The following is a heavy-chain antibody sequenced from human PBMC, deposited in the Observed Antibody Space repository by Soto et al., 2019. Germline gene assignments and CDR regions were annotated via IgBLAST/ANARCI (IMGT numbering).Heavy chain of an antibody. CDR2: INPSGGST. V-gene: IGHV1-46*01. Sequence: ASVKVSCKASGYSFTSYYMHWVRQAPGQGLEWMGIINPSGGSTSYAQKFQGRVTITRDTSASTAYMELSSLRSEDTAVYYCARVGPPADPWGQGTLVTVSS. CDR3: ARVGPPADP. J-gene: IGHJ5*02. CDR1: GYSFTSYY.